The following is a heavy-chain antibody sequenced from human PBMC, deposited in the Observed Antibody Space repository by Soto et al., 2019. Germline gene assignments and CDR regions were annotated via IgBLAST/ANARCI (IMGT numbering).Heavy chain of an antibody. V-gene: IGHV3-73*02. CDR1: GFTFSGSA. CDR2: IRSKANSYAT. J-gene: IGHJ6*02. CDR3: TRHVALRGMDV. Sequence: EVQLVESGGGLVQPGGSLKLSCAASGFTFSGSAMHWVRQASGKGLEWVGRIRSKANSYATAYAASVKGRFTISRDDSKNTAYLQMNSLKTEDTTVYYCTRHVALRGMDVWGQGTTVTVSS.